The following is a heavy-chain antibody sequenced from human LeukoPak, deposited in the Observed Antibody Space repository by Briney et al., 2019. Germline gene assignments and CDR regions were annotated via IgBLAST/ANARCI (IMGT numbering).Heavy chain of an antibody. Sequence: PSETLSLTCTVSGGSINNYYWSWIRQPAGKGLEWIGRIYTRGSTNYNPSLKSRVTMSVDTSKNQFSLKLSSVTATDTAVYYCARGRYCSADICSGGDAFDIWGQGTMVTVSS. CDR2: IYTRGST. V-gene: IGHV4-4*07. CDR3: ARGRYCSADICSGGDAFDI. CDR1: GGSINNYY. D-gene: IGHD2-15*01. J-gene: IGHJ3*02.